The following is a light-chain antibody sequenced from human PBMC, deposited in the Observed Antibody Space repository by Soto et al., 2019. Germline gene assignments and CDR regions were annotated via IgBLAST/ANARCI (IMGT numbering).Light chain of an antibody. J-gene: IGKJ1*01. CDR1: QSVSSN. V-gene: IGKV3-15*01. CDR2: GAS. Sequence: EIVLTQSPGTLSLSPGERTTLSCRASQSVSSNLLAWYQQKPGQAPRLLIYGASTRATGIPARFSGSGSGTEFTLTISSLQSEDFAVYYCQQYNNWPPWTFGQGTKVDIK. CDR3: QQYNNWPPWT.